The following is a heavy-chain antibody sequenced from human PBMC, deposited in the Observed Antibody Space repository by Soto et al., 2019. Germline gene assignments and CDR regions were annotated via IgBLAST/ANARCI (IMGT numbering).Heavy chain of an antibody. CDR2: IYYSGST. CDR3: ARQGYIAVAGKLSAFDI. Sequence: PSETLSLTCTVSGGSISSSSYYWGWIRQPPGKGLEWIGSIYYSGSTYYNPSLKSRVTISVDTSKNQFSLKLSSVTAADTAVYYCARQGYIAVAGKLSAFDIWGQGTMVTVSS. CDR1: GGSISSSSYY. D-gene: IGHD6-19*01. V-gene: IGHV4-39*01. J-gene: IGHJ3*02.